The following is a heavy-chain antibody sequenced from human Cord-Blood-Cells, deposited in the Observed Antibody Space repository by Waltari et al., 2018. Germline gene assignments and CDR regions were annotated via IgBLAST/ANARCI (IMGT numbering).Heavy chain of an antibody. CDR3: ARDGITGTTRGYYYYYMDV. V-gene: IGHV1-69*01. CDR2: ISPIFGTA. D-gene: IGHD1-7*01. Sequence: APLVQPGAEVKKLGSSVKVSCKASGGTFSCYAFSVVRQAPGQGLEWMGEISPIFGTANDAQKVQGRVTSTAHESTSTAYMGLSSLRSEDTAVYYCARDGITGTTRGYYYYYMDVWGKGTTVTVSS. J-gene: IGHJ6*03. CDR1: GGTFSCYA.